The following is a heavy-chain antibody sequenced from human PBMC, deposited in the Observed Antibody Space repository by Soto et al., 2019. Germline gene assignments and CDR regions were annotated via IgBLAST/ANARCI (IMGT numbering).Heavy chain of an antibody. V-gene: IGHV3-23*01. Sequence: WSLRLSCAASGFTFSSYAMSWVRQAPGKGLEWVSAISGSGGSTYYADSVKGRFTVSRDNSKNTLYLQMNSLRAEDTAVYYCAKDRARPGIAAAGTFNWFDPWGQGTLVTVSS. CDR1: GFTFSSYA. J-gene: IGHJ5*02. D-gene: IGHD6-13*01. CDR2: ISGSGGST. CDR3: AKDRARPGIAAAGTFNWFDP.